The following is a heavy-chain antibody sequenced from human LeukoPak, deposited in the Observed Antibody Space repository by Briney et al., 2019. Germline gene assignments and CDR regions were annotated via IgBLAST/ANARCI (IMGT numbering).Heavy chain of an antibody. CDR3: ARLSGNFYGSGSQFDS. CDR1: GYTFTGYY. V-gene: IGHV1-2*02. D-gene: IGHD3-10*01. J-gene: IGHJ4*02. CDR2: ISPNSGGT. Sequence: ASVKVSCKASGYTFTGYYMHWVRQAPGQGLEWMGWISPNSGGTQYAQKFQGRVTTTRDTSISTAYMELRGVKSDDTAVYYCARLSGNFYGSGSQFDSWGQGTLVTVSS.